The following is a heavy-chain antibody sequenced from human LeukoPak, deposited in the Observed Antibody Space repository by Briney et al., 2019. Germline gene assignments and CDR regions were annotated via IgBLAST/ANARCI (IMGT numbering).Heavy chain of an antibody. CDR2: ISRSGRTV. Sequence: GGSLRLSCKASGFSFSNYDMNWVRQAPGKGLGWISYISRSGRTVTYADSVGGRSSLSRDNARNALSLQLDSLRVEDTAVYYCARDLLDTATAWGQGTLVVVSS. D-gene: IGHD2-15*01. J-gene: IGHJ5*02. V-gene: IGHV3-48*03. CDR3: ARDLLDTATA. CDR1: GFSFSNYD.